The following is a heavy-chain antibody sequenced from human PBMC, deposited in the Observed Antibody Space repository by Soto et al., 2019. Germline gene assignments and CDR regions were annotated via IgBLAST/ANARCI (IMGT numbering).Heavy chain of an antibody. CDR1: GFTFSSYS. Sequence: EVQLVESGGGLVKPGGSLRLSCAASGFTFSSYSMNWVRQAPGKGLEWVSSISSSSSYIYYADSVKGRFTISRDNAKNSLYLQMNSLRAEDTAVYYCARDLILEWSLIRDYYYGMDVWGQGTTVTVSS. V-gene: IGHV3-21*01. CDR3: ARDLILEWSLIRDYYYGMDV. J-gene: IGHJ6*02. D-gene: IGHD3-3*01. CDR2: ISSSSSYI.